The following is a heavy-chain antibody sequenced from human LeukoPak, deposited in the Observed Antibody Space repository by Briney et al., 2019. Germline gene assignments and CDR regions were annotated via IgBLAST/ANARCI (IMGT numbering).Heavy chain of an antibody. CDR3: ARGEVVTNWFDP. D-gene: IGHD4-23*01. CDR2: IIPIFGIA. Sequence: SVKVSCKASGGTFSSYAISWVRQAPGQGLEWMGRIIPIFGIANYAQKFQGRVTITADKSTSTAYIELSSLRSEDTAVYYCARGEVVTNWFDPWGQGTLVTVSS. CDR1: GGTFSSYA. J-gene: IGHJ5*02. V-gene: IGHV1-69*04.